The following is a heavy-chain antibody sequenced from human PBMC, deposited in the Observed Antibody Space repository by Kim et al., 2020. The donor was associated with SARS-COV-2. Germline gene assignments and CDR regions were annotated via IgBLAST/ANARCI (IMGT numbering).Heavy chain of an antibody. CDR3: ARGRGGGSSSNNWPGP. Sequence: SETLSLTCTVSGASISVYYWSWIRQSPERGLEWIASIFYTRSSYYNSNYNPSLKSRVGISLDTSKNQYSLTLNSVTAADTAIYYCARGRGGGSSSNNWPGPWGPGTLLIVSS. V-gene: IGHV4-59*13. CDR2: IFYTRSSYYNS. J-gene: IGHJ5*02. D-gene: IGHD6-19*01. CDR1: GASISVYY.